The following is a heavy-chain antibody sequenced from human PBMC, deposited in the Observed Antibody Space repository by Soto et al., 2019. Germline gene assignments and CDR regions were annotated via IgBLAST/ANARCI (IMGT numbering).Heavy chain of an antibody. CDR3: ARGKVGIDGEYYAFDI. CDR1: GFTFSSYS. CDR2: ISSSSSYI. D-gene: IGHD3-10*01. J-gene: IGHJ3*02. V-gene: IGHV3-21*01. Sequence: EVQLVESGGGLVKPGGSLRLSCAASGFTFSSYSMNWVRQAPGKGLEWVSSISSSSSYIYYADSVKGRFTISRDNAKKALDLQMNGTRAEDTAVYYCARGKVGIDGEYYAFDIWGQGTMVTVSS.